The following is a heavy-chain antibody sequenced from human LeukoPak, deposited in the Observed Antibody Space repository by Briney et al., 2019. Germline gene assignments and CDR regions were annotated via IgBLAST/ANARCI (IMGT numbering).Heavy chain of an antibody. V-gene: IGHV4-59*12. CDR2: LYHSGTP. J-gene: IGHJ5*02. CDR1: GGSISSYY. CDR3: ARDVRSISGSFWFDP. Sequence: SETLSLTCTVSGGSISSYYWSWIRQSPGKGLEWIGYLYHSGTPRYNPSLKSRVTMSVDTSKNQFSLKLSSVTAADTAVYYCARDVRSISGSFWFDPWGQGTLVTVSS. D-gene: IGHD3-10*01.